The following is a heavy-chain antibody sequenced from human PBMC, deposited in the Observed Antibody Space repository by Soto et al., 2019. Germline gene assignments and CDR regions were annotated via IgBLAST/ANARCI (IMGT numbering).Heavy chain of an antibody. V-gene: IGHV1-3*01. Sequence: VASVKVSCKASGYTFTSYAMHWVRQAPGQRLEWMGWINAGNGNTKYSQKFQGRVTITRDTSASTAYMELSSLRSEDTAVYYCAAHDGGYSSSWYPFDYWGQGTLVTVSS. CDR1: GYTFTSYA. D-gene: IGHD6-13*01. CDR2: INAGNGNT. CDR3: AAHDGGYSSSWYPFDY. J-gene: IGHJ4*02.